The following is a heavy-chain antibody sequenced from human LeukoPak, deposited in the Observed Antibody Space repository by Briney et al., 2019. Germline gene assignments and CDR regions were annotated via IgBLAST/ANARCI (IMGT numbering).Heavy chain of an antibody. CDR2: ISSSSSTI. CDR3: ARVGYCGGDCPRLDY. J-gene: IGHJ4*02. D-gene: IGHD2-21*02. CDR1: GFTFSSYS. Sequence: GGSLRLSCAASGFTFSSYSMNWVRQAPGKGLEWVSYISSSSSTIYYADSVKGRFTISRDNAKNSLYLQMNSLRDEDTAVYYYARVGYCGGDCPRLDYWGQGTLVTVSS. V-gene: IGHV3-48*02.